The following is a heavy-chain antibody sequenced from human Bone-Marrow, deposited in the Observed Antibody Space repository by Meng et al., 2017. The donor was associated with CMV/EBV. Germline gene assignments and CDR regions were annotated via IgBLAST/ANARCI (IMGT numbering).Heavy chain of an antibody. D-gene: IGHD3-3*01. J-gene: IGHJ6*02. CDR1: GPPSSSGYY. V-gene: IGHV4-38-2*02. Sequence: SETLSLTCTVSGPPSSSGYYWGWIRQFPGKGLEWIGSISPGGTTYYNPSLKSRLIISVDTSKNQFSLKLSSVTAADTAVYYCARIGLWSGYTRPYYYYYGMDVWGQGTTVTVSS. CDR2: ISPGGTT. CDR3: ARIGLWSGYTRPYYYYYGMDV.